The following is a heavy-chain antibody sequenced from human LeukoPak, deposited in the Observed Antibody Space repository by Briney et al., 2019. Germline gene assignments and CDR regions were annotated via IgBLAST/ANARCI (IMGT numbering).Heavy chain of an antibody. CDR2: ISAYNGNT. V-gene: IGHV1-18*01. J-gene: IGHJ5*02. CDR3: ARDDIVVVPAAPSGFDP. CDR1: GYTFTSYS. D-gene: IGHD2-2*01. Sequence: ASVKVSCKASGYTFTSYSISWVRQAPGQGLEWMGWISAYNGNTNYAQKLQGRVTMTTDTSTSTAYMELRSLRSDDTAVYYCARDDIVVVPAAPSGFDPWGQGTLVTVSS.